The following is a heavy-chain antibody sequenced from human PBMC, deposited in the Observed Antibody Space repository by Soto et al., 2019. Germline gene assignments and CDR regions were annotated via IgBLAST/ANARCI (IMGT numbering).Heavy chain of an antibody. D-gene: IGHD3-3*01. CDR3: ARGGSYDFWSGRLGKLNWFDP. J-gene: IGHJ5*02. CDR2: IIPIFGTA. CDR1: GGTFSSYA. V-gene: IGHV1-69*13. Sequence: SVKVSCKASGGTFSSYAISWVRQAPGQGLEWMGGIIPIFGTANYAQKFQGRVTITADESTSTAYMELSSLRSEDTAVYYCARGGSYDFWSGRLGKLNWFDPWGQG.